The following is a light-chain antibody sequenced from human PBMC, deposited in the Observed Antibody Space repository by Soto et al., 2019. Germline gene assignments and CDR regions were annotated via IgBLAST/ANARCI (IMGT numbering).Light chain of an antibody. J-gene: IGKJ5*01. Sequence: EIVMTQSPGTLSLSPGARAPLSCRASQSVSSYLAWYQQNPGQAPRLLISDASDRATGIPDRFSGSGSGTDFTLTISSLEPEDFAVYYCQQRNIWPPVTFGQGTRLEIK. CDR2: DAS. CDR1: QSVSSY. V-gene: IGKV3-11*01. CDR3: QQRNIWPPVT.